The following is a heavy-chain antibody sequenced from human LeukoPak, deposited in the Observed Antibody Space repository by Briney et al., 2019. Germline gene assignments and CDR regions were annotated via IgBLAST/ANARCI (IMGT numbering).Heavy chain of an antibody. CDR1: GGSISSYY. D-gene: IGHD6-19*01. J-gene: IGHJ4*02. V-gene: IGHV4-59*01. CDR2: IYYSGST. Sequence: PSETLSLTCTVPGGSISSYYWSWIRQPPGKGLEWIGYIYYSGSTNYNPSLKSRVTISVDTSKNQFSLKLSSVTAADTAVYYCARDALEYSSGYFDYWGQGTLVTVSS. CDR3: ARDALEYSSGYFDY.